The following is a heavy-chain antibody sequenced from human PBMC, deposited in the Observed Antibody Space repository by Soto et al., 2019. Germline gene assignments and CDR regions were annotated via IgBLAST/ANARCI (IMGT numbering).Heavy chain of an antibody. CDR3: ARGYYYDSSGSSLGPLSGHNWFDP. J-gene: IGHJ5*02. D-gene: IGHD3-22*01. CDR1: GGSISSYY. CDR2: IYYSGST. V-gene: IGHV4-59*01. Sequence: KPSETLSLTCTVSGGSISSYYWSWIRQPPGKGLEWIGYIYYSGSTNYNPSLKSRVTISVDTSKNQFSLKLSSVTAADTAVYYCARGYYYDSSGSSLGPLSGHNWFDPWGQGTLVTVSS.